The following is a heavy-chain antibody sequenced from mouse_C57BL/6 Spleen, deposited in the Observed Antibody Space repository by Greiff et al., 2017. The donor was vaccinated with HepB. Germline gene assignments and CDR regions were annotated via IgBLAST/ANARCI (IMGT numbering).Heavy chain of an antibody. J-gene: IGHJ2*01. CDR2: IDPETGGT. D-gene: IGHD3-1*01. CDR1: GYTFTDYE. Sequence: QVQLQQSGAELVRPGASVTLSCKASGYTFTDYEMHWVKQTPVHGLEWIGAIDPETGGTAYNQKFKGKAILTADKSSSTAYMQLSSLTSEDSAVYYCARSGGTLFDYWGQGTTLTVSS. V-gene: IGHV1-15*01. CDR3: ARSGGTLFDY.